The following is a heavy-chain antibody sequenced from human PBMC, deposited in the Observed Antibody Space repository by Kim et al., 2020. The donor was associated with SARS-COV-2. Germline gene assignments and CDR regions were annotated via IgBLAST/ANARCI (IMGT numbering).Heavy chain of an antibody. D-gene: IGHD3-10*01. V-gene: IGHV3-9*01. J-gene: IGHJ3*02. CDR3: AKDRGSGSYYRFLDAFDI. Sequence: KGRFTISRDNAKNSLYLQMNSLRAEDTALYYCAKDRGSGSYYRFLDAFDIWGQGTMVTVSS.